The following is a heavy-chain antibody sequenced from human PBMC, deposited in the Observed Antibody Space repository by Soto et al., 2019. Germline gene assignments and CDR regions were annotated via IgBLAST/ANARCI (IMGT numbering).Heavy chain of an antibody. CDR2: VYYSGNT. CDR1: GGSISSFS. Sequence: SETLSLTCTVSGGSISSFSWSWIRQPPGKGLEYIGNVYYSGNTNYNPSLKSRVIVSVDTSKNQFSLRLSSVTAADTAVYYCARARYNYFDYWGQGTPVTVSS. CDR3: ARARYNYFDY. V-gene: IGHV4-59*01. D-gene: IGHD5-18*01. J-gene: IGHJ4*02.